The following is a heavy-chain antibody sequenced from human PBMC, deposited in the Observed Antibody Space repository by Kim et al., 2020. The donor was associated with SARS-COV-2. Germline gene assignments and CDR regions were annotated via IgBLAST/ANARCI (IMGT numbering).Heavy chain of an antibody. CDR3: ARDAQYSFYTNGYFYH. J-gene: IGHJ1*01. CDR1: GFTFSSHA. V-gene: IGHV3-23*01. Sequence: GGSLRLSCTASGFTFSSHAISWVRQAPGKGLQWVSAIGGSGDYTYYADSVRGRFTISRDNSRNMLFLQMNSLGADDTGLYYCARDAQYSFYTNGYFYHWG. D-gene: IGHD3-22*01. CDR2: IGGSGDYT.